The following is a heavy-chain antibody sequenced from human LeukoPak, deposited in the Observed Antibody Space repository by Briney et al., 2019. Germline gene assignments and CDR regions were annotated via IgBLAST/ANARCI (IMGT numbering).Heavy chain of an antibody. J-gene: IGHJ5*02. CDR3: ARARYNWNYWFDP. CDR2: INPNSGGT. D-gene: IGHD1-7*01. CDR1: GYTFTCYY. Sequence: GASVKVSCKASGYTFTCYYMHWVRQAPGQGLEWMGWINPNSGGTNYAQKFQGRVTMTRDTSISTAYMELSRLRSDDTAVYYCARARYNWNYWFDPWGQGTLVTVSS. V-gene: IGHV1-2*02.